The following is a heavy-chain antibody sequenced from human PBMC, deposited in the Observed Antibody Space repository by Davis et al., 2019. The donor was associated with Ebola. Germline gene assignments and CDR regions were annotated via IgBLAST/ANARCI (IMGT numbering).Heavy chain of an antibody. V-gene: IGHV3-73*01. CDR2: IRSKANSYAT. CDR3: TRLWSDSGSFFDY. D-gene: IGHD1-26*01. CDR1: GFTFSGSA. Sequence: GESLKISCAASGFTFSGSAMHWVRQASGKGLEWVGRIRSKANSYATAYAASVKGRFTISRDDSKNTAYLQMNSLKTEDTAVYYCTRLWSDSGSFFDYWGQGTLVTVSS. J-gene: IGHJ4*02.